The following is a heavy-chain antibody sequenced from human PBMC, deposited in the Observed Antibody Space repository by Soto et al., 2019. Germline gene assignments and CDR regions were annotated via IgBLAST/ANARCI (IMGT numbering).Heavy chain of an antibody. Sequence: PGGSLRLSCAASGFTFSSYAMSWVRQAPGKGLEWVSAISGSGGSTYYADSVKGRFTISRDNSKNTLYLQMNSLRAEDTAVYYCAKVTRAIVVVSPSDYWGQGTLVTVSS. D-gene: IGHD3-22*01. CDR1: GFTFSSYA. CDR3: AKVTRAIVVVSPSDY. J-gene: IGHJ4*02. V-gene: IGHV3-23*01. CDR2: ISGSGGST.